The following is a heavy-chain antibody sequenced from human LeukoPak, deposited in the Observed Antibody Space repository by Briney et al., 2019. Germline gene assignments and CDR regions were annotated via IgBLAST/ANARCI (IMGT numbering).Heavy chain of an antibody. CDR1: RFTFSNCG. Sequence: GGSLRLSCAASRFTFSNCGVNWVRQAPGKGLEWVSYINSRSSTIYYADSVRGRFTISRDNAKNSLYLQMNSLKAEDTAIYYCAREVGTPQAFDIWGQGTMVTVSS. D-gene: IGHD1-26*01. CDR2: INSRSSTI. J-gene: IGHJ3*02. CDR3: AREVGTPQAFDI. V-gene: IGHV3-48*01.